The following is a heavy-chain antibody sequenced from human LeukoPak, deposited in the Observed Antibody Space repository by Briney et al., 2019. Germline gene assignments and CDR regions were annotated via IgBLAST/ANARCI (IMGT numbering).Heavy chain of an antibody. CDR3: ARVLTARSGGYDAFDI. V-gene: IGHV3-13*01. CDR1: GFTFSSYD. D-gene: IGHD6-25*01. Sequence: PGGSLRLSCAAAGFTFSSYDIHWVRQATGKGLEWVAAIDTAGDTYYPGSVKGRFTISRENAKNSLYLQMNSLRAGDTAVYYCARVLTARSGGYDAFDIWGQGTMVTVSS. CDR2: IDTAGDT. J-gene: IGHJ3*02.